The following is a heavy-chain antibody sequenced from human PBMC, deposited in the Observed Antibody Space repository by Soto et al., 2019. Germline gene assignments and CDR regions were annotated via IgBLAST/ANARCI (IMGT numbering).Heavy chain of an antibody. V-gene: IGHV3-21*01. J-gene: IGHJ4*02. D-gene: IGHD3-22*01. Sequence: EVQLVESGGGLVKPGGSLRLSCAASGFSFSSYSMNWVRQAPGKGLEWVSSISSSSSYIYYADSVKGRFTISRDNAKNSLYLQMNSLRAEYTAVYYCARPLSYYDSRGYYGYWGLGTLVTVS. CDR2: ISSSSSYI. CDR3: ARPLSYYDSRGYYGY. CDR1: GFSFSSYS.